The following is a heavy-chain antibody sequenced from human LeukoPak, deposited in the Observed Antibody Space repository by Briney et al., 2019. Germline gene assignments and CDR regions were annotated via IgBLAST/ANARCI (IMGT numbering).Heavy chain of an antibody. J-gene: IGHJ4*02. V-gene: IGHV4-39*07. CDR2: IYYSGST. CDR3: ARWSHVEMAFDY. CDR1: GGSISSSSYY. D-gene: IGHD5-24*01. Sequence: SETLSLTCTVSGGSISSSSYYWGWIRQPPGKGLEWIGSIYYSGSTYYNPSLKSRVTISVDTSKNQFSLKLSSVTAADTAVYYCARWSHVEMAFDYWGQGTLVTVSS.